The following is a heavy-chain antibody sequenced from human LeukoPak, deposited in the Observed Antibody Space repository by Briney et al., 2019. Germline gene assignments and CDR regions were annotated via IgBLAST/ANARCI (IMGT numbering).Heavy chain of an antibody. Sequence: SLRLSCXASGFTXSSYGMHWVRQAPGKGLEWVAVIWYDGSNKYYADSVKGRFTISRDNSKNTLYLQMNSLRAEDTAVYYCASGPKEGFDYFDYWGQGTLVTVSS. J-gene: IGHJ4*02. V-gene: IGHV3-33*08. CDR1: GFTXSSYG. CDR2: IWYDGSNK. D-gene: IGHD3-10*01. CDR3: ASGPKEGFDYFDY.